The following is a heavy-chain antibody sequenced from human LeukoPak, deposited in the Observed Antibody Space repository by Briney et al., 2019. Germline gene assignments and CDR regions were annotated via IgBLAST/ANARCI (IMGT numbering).Heavy chain of an antibody. D-gene: IGHD2-2*01. J-gene: IGHJ3*02. CDR3: ARHHCSSTSCSFAFDI. V-gene: IGHV5-51*01. CDR2: IYPYGSDT. Sequence: GESLKISCKGSGHSFTSYWIGWVRQMPGKGLEWMGTIYPYGSDTRYSPSFQGQVTISADKSISTAYLQWSSLKASDTAMYYCARHHCSSTSCSFAFDIWGQGTMVTVSS. CDR1: GHSFTSYW.